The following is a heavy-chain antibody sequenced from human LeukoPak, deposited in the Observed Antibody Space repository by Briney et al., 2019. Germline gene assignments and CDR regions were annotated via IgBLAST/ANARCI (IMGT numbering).Heavy chain of an antibody. J-gene: IGHJ3*02. CDR2: ISSSSSTI. Sequence: GGSLRLSCAASGFTFSSYSMNWVRQAPGKGLEWVSYISSSSSTIYYADSVKGRFTISRDNAKNSLYLQMNSLRAEGTAVYYCARDFQGRSDAFDIWGQGTMVTVSS. V-gene: IGHV3-48*01. CDR3: ARDFQGRSDAFDI. CDR1: GFTFSSYS.